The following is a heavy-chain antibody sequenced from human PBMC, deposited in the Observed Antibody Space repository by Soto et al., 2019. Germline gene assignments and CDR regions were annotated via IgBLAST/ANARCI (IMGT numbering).Heavy chain of an antibody. CDR2: IYYSGST. CDR1: GGSISSGGYY. J-gene: IGHJ6*02. D-gene: IGHD6-19*01. CDR3: ARDGRYSSGWQKTIYYYYGMDV. Sequence: SETLSLTCTVSGGSISSGGYYWSWIRQHPGKGLEWIGYIYYSGSTNYNPSLKSRVTISVDTSKNQFSLKLSSVTAADTAVYYCARDGRYSSGWQKTIYYYYGMDVWGQGTTVTVSS. V-gene: IGHV4-61*08.